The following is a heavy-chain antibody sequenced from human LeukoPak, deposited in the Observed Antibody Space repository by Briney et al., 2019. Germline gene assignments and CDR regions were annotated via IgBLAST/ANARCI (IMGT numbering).Heavy chain of an antibody. D-gene: IGHD3-3*01. CDR1: GGSIRSYY. Sequence: SDTLSLTCNVSGGSIRSYYWSWIRQPPGQGLEWIGYIDYSGDTNYNPSLKSRVTISVDTSKNQFSLKLSSVTAADTAVYYCARYNYDFWSGYSRWFDPWGQGTLVTVSS. J-gene: IGHJ5*02. V-gene: IGHV4-59*07. CDR3: ARYNYDFWSGYSRWFDP. CDR2: IDYSGDT.